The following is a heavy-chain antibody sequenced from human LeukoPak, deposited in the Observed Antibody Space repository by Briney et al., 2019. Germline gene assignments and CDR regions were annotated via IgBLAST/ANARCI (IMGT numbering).Heavy chain of an antibody. V-gene: IGHV3-48*02. Sequence: GGSLRLSCAASGFTFSSYSMNWVRQAPGKGLEWVSYISSSSSTIYYADSVKGRSTISRDNAKNSLYLQMNSLRDEDTAAYYCARGGGSYYVGAFDIWGQGTMVTVSS. D-gene: IGHD1-26*01. CDR3: ARGGGSYYVGAFDI. CDR1: GFTFSSYS. CDR2: ISSSSSTI. J-gene: IGHJ3*02.